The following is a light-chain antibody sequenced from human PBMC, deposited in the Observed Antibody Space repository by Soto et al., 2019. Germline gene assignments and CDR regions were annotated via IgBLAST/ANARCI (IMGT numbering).Light chain of an antibody. Sequence: EIVLTQSPATLSLSPGERATLSCRDSQSVSSYLAWYQQKPGQAPRLLIYDASNRATGIPARFSGSGSGTDSTLTISSLEPEDFAVYYCQQRSNWPRVTFGPGTKVDIK. CDR1: QSVSSY. CDR2: DAS. V-gene: IGKV3-11*01. J-gene: IGKJ3*01. CDR3: QQRSNWPRVT.